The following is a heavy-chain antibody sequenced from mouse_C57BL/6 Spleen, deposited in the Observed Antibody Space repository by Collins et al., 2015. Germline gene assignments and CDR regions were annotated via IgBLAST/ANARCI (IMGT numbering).Heavy chain of an antibody. CDR3: ARSRDGPFAY. CDR2: IYPGSGNT. CDR1: GYTFTDYY. D-gene: IGHD2-3*01. Sequence: QIQLQQSGPELVKPGASVKISCKASGYTFTDYYINWVKQKPGQGLEWIGWIYPGSGNTKYNEKFKGKATLTVDTSSSTAYMQLNSLTSEDTAVYFCARSRDGPFAYWGQGTLVTVSA. V-gene: IGHV1-84*02. J-gene: IGHJ3*01.